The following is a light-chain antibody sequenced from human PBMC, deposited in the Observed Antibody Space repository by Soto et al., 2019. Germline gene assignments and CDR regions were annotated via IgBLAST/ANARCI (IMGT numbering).Light chain of an antibody. V-gene: IGLV1-44*01. Sequence: QLVLTQPPSASVTPGQRVTISVSGSSSNIVSNTVTWYQQLPGTAPKLLIYSNNQRPSGVPDRFSCSKSVTSASLAISGLHYEDEADYYCAAWDDSLNGLVVFGGGTKLTVL. J-gene: IGLJ2*01. CDR2: SNN. CDR1: SSNIVSNT. CDR3: AAWDDSLNGLVV.